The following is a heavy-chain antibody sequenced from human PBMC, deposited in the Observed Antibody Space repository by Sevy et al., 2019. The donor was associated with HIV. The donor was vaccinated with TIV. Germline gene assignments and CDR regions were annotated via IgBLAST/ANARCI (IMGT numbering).Heavy chain of an antibody. CDR3: GRWDMATSFDAFDF. Sequence: ASVKVSCKPSGYTFTSFGFTWVRQAPGQGLEWVGSINTYNSNTYYAQRLQGRLSMTTDTSTSTAYMELRSLRSDDTAVYFCGRWDMATSFDAFDFWGQGTMVTVSS. V-gene: IGHV1-18*01. CDR1: GYTFTSFG. D-gene: IGHD5-12*01. CDR2: INTYNSNT. J-gene: IGHJ3*01.